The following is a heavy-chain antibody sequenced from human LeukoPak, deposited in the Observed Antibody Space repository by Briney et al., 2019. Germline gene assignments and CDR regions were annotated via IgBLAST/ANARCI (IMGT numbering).Heavy chain of an antibody. CDR3: AHRYYDYVWGSYRFDY. Sequence: SGPTLVKPTQALTLTCTSSGFSLSTSGVGVGWIRQPPGKALEWLALIYWNDDKRYSPSLKSRLTITKDTSKNQVVLTMTNMDPVDTATYYCAHRYYDYVWGSYRFDYWGQGTLVTVSS. V-gene: IGHV2-5*01. CDR1: GFSLSTSGVG. D-gene: IGHD3-16*02. CDR2: IYWNDDK. J-gene: IGHJ4*02.